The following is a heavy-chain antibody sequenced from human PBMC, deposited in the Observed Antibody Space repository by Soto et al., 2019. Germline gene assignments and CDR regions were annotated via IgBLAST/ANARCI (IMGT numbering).Heavy chain of an antibody. CDR2: IYWDDDK. J-gene: IGHJ6*02. Sequence: QITLKESGPTLVKPTQTLTLTCTFSGFSLKTSGVGVGWIRQPPGKALEWLALIYWDDDKRYSPSLKSRLTIXKXXSKNQVVLTMTNMDPVDTATYYCARRGSGVYGMDVWGQGTTVTVSS. D-gene: IGHD6-19*01. V-gene: IGHV2-5*02. CDR3: ARRGSGVYGMDV. CDR1: GFSLKTSGVG.